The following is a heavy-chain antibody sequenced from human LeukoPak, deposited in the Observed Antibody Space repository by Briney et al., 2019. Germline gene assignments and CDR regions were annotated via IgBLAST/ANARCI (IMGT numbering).Heavy chain of an antibody. CDR1: GFTVSSNY. V-gene: IGHV3-66*01. Sequence: PGGSLRLSCAASGFTVSSNYMSWVRQAPGKGLEWVSVIYSGGSTYYADSVKGRFTISRDNSKNTLYLQMNSLRAEDTAVYYCARDHPLMTTVSSRHYYYGMDVWGQGTTVTVSS. D-gene: IGHD4-17*01. J-gene: IGHJ6*02. CDR2: IYSGGST. CDR3: ARDHPLMTTVSSRHYYYGMDV.